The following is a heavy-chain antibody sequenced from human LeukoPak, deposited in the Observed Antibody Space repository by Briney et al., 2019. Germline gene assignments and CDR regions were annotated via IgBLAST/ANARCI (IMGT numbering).Heavy chain of an antibody. D-gene: IGHD3-16*02. CDR1: GFTFSSYA. Sequence: GGSLRLSCAASGFTFSSYAMSWVRQAPGKGLEWVSAISGSGGSTYYADSVKGRFTISRDNSKNTLYLQMNNLRAEDTAVYYCAKWFMITFGGVIVTSPYFDYWGQGTLVTVSS. CDR2: ISGSGGST. V-gene: IGHV3-23*01. CDR3: AKWFMITFGGVIVTSPYFDY. J-gene: IGHJ4*02.